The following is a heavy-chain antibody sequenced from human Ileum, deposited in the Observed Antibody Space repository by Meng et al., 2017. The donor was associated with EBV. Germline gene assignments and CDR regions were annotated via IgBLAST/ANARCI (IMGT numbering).Heavy chain of an antibody. Sequence: QVQLQEAGHGLCNRPGTRSLTCAVSGGSVSSGNWWSWVRQSPGKGLEWIGEIYQSGSTNYNPSLESRVTISLDKSENQLSLRLTSVTAADTAVYYCAREGGSFDILTGYDIWGQGTLVTVSS. CDR3: AREGGSFDILTGYDI. CDR2: IYQSGST. V-gene: IGHV4-4*03. CDR1: GGSVSSGNW. D-gene: IGHD3-9*01. J-gene: IGHJ4*02.